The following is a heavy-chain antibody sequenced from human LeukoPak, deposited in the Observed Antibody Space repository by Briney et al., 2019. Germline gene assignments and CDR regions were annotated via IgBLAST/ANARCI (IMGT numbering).Heavy chain of an antibody. J-gene: IGHJ3*01. CDR2: INHSGST. CDR1: GGSFSGYY. D-gene: IGHD3-10*01. V-gene: IGHV4-34*01. Sequence: SETLSLTCAVYGGSFSGYYWSWIRQPPGKGLEWIGEINHSGSTNYNPSLKSRVTISVDTSKNQFSLKLSSVTAADTAVYYCARGRGYGSYWGQGTMVTVSS. CDR3: ARGRGYGSY.